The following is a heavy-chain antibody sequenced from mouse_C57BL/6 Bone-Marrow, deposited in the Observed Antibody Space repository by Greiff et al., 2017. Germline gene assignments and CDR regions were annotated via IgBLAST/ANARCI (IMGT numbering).Heavy chain of an antibody. Sequence: EVMLVESGGDLVKPGGSLKLSCAASGFTFSSYGMSWVRQTPDKRLEWVATISSGGSYTYYPDSVKGRVTISRDNAKNTLYLQMSRLKSEDTAMYYGARHWDYGGSWFAYGGQGTLVTVSA. CDR2: ISSGGSYT. CDR1: GFTFSSYG. D-gene: IGHD2-4*01. CDR3: ARHWDYGGSWFAY. V-gene: IGHV5-6*01. J-gene: IGHJ3*01.